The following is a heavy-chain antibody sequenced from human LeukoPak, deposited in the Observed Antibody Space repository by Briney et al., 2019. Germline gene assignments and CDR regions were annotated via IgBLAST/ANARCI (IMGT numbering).Heavy chain of an antibody. CDR1: GFTFSSFA. CDR3: AKDLPDYGDYIEGS. D-gene: IGHD4-17*01. Sequence: PGGSLRLSCAASGFTFSSFAISWVRQAPGKGLEWVSTISGSGGSTNYADSVKGRFTFSRDNSKNTLYLQMNSLRAEDTAVYYCAKDLPDYGDYIEGSWGQGNLVTVSS. V-gene: IGHV3-23*01. CDR2: ISGSGGST. J-gene: IGHJ5*02.